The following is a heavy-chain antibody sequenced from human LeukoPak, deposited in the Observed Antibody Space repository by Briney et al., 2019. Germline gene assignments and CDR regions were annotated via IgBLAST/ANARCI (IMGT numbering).Heavy chain of an antibody. CDR2: IYYSGST. CDR1: GGSISSYY. V-gene: IGHV4-59*12. Sequence: SETLSLTCTVSGGSISSYYWSWIRQPPGKGLEWIGYIYYSGSTYYNPSLKSRVTISVDTSKNQFPLKLSSVTAADTAVYYCARDRGEMATIGSFDYWGQGTLVTVSS. CDR3: ARDRGEMATIGSFDY. D-gene: IGHD5-24*01. J-gene: IGHJ4*02.